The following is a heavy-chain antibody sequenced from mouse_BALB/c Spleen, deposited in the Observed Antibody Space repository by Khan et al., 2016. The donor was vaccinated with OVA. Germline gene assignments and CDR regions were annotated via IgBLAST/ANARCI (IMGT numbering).Heavy chain of an antibody. CDR1: GYSITSGYA. Sequence: EVELVESGPGLVKPSQSLSLTCTVTGYSITSGYAWNWIRQFPGNKLEWMGYISYSGVTSYTPSLKSRISITRDTSKNQFFLQLTSVTTEDTATYYCARGNYCGYYFDYWGQGTTLTVSS. J-gene: IGHJ2*01. CDR3: ARGNYCGYYFDY. D-gene: IGHD1-1*01. CDR2: ISYSGVT. V-gene: IGHV3-2*02.